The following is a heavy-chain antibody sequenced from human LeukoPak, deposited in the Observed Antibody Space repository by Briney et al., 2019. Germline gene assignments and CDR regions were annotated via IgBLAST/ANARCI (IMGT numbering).Heavy chain of an antibody. CDR2: ISSSSSTI. CDR3: ARYVDTTMLT. CDR1: GFTFSSYT. J-gene: IGHJ4*02. D-gene: IGHD5-18*01. Sequence: PGGSLRLSCGGSGFTFSSYTMNWVRQAPGKGLEWVSYISSSSSTIYYADSVKGRFTISRDNAKNSLYLQMNSLRDEDTAVYYCARYVDTTMLTWGQGTLVTVSS. V-gene: IGHV3-48*02.